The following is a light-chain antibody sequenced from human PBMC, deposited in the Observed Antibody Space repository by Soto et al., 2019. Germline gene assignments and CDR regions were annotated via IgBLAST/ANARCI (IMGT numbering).Light chain of an antibody. Sequence: DIVLTQSPGTLSLSPGDRATLSCRASQSVRSGYLAWYQQKPGQAPRLLISAASNRATGIPDRFSGSGSGTEFTLTISSLQSEDFAVYYCQQYNNWPPMYTFGQGTKLEIK. J-gene: IGKJ2*01. V-gene: IGKV3D-15*01. CDR1: QSVRSGY. CDR3: QQYNNWPPMYT. CDR2: AAS.